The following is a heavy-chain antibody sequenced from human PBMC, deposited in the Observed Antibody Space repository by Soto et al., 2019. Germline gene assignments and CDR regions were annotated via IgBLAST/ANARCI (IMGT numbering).Heavy chain of an antibody. J-gene: IGHJ6*02. CDR3: ARDRLRYNWNDFPYYYYGMDV. CDR2: ISYDGSNK. CDR1: GFTFSSYA. V-gene: IGHV3-30-3*01. D-gene: IGHD1-1*01. Sequence: GGSLRLSCAASGFTFSSYAMHWVRQAPGKGLEWVAVISYDGSNKYYADSVKVRFTISRDNSKNTLYLQMNSLRAEDTAVYYCARDRLRYNWNDFPYYYYGMDVWGQGTTVTVSS.